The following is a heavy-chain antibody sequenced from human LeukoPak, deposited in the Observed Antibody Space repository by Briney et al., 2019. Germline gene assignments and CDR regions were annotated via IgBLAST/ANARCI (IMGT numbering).Heavy chain of an antibody. D-gene: IGHD3-22*01. J-gene: IGHJ4*02. CDR3: TTGPDYYDSSGYYPLWTY. Sequence: PGGSLRLSCAASGFTFSNAWMSWVRQAPGKGLEWVGRIKSKTDGGTTDYAAPVKGRFTISRDDSKNTLYLQMNSLKTEDTAVYYCTTGPDYYDSSGYYPLWTYWGQGTLVTVSS. V-gene: IGHV3-15*01. CDR1: GFTFSNAW. CDR2: IKSKTDGGTT.